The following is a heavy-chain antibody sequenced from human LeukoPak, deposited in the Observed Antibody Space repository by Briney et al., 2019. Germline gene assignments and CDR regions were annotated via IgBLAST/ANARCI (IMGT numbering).Heavy chain of an antibody. CDR2: IYADNGNT. Sequence: ASVKVSCKASGYTFTNYDISWVRQAPGQGLEWMGKIYADNGNTKYAQKLQGRVTMATDTTTSTAYMELRSLRSDDTAVYFCERGYGYSYGFFDYWGKGNLVTVSS. CDR1: GYTFTNYD. V-gene: IGHV1-18*01. CDR3: ERGYGYSYGFFDY. J-gene: IGHJ4*02. D-gene: IGHD5-18*01.